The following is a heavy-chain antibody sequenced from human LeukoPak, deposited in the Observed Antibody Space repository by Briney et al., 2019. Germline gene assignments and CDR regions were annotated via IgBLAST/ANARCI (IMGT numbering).Heavy chain of an antibody. CDR3: ARGPYKSGYSYGPALRFFDY. Sequence: SETLSLTCAVYGGSFSGYYWSWIRQPPGKGLEWIGEINHSGSTNSNPSLKSRVTISVDTSKNQFSLKLSAVTAAGTAVYYCARGPYKSGYSYGPALRFFDYWGQGTLVIVSA. CDR1: GGSFSGYY. V-gene: IGHV4-34*01. J-gene: IGHJ4*02. D-gene: IGHD5-18*01. CDR2: INHSGST.